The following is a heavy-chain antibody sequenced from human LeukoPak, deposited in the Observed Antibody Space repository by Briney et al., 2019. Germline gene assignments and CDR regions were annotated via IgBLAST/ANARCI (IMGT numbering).Heavy chain of an antibody. CDR2: IYPGDSDT. CDR3: ARSGQRAYRRFWFDP. CDR1: GYSFTSYW. Sequence: GESLKISCKGSGYSFTSYWIGWVRQMPGKGLEWMGIIYPGDSDTRYSPSFQGQVTISADKSISTAYLQWSSLKASDTAIYYCARSGQRAYRRFWFDPWGQGTLVTVSS. J-gene: IGHJ5*01. V-gene: IGHV5-51*01. D-gene: IGHD2-15*01.